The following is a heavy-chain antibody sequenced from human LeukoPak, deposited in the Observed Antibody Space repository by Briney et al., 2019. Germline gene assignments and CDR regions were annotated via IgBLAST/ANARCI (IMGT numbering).Heavy chain of an antibody. J-gene: IGHJ4*02. D-gene: IGHD2-2*01. Sequence: QSGGSLRLSCVASGFTFSNSALSWVRQAPGKGLEWVSGISGSGNNTYYTDTVKGRFTISRDNSKNTLYLQMNSLRAGDTAVYFCAKFGRPAAGTLWGQGTLVTVSS. CDR2: ISGSGNNT. CDR1: GFTFSNSA. CDR3: AKFGRPAAGTL. V-gene: IGHV3-23*01.